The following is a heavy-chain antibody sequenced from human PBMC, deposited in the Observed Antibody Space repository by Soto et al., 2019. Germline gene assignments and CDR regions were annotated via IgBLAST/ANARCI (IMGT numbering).Heavy chain of an antibody. CDR1: GITLNNSG. CDR2: ISHDGSEQ. V-gene: IGHV3-30*18. J-gene: IGHJ6*02. Sequence: QVQLVESGGGVVQPGRSLRLSCRVSGITLNNSGIHWVRQAPGKGLEWMAVISHDGSEQYYADSMKGRLNISRDNSKNTVNLQMNSLRGEDTAIYYCVKDRVLGAYGHYYGMDVWGQGTTVTVSS. D-gene: IGHD5-12*01. CDR3: VKDRVLGAYGHYYGMDV.